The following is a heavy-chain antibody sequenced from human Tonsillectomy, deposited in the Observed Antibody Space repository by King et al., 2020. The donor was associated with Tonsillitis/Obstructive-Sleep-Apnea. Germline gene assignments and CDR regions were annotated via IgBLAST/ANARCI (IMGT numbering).Heavy chain of an antibody. CDR1: GGSISSSSYY. CDR3: ARTAGYFDY. Sequence: QLQESGPGLVKPSETLSLTCTVSGGSISSSSYYWGWIRQPPGKGLGWIGSIYYSGSTYYNPSLKSRVTISVDTSKNQFSLKRSSVTAADTAVYYCARTAGYFDYWGQGTLVTVSS. CDR2: IYYSGST. V-gene: IGHV4-39*01. J-gene: IGHJ4*02.